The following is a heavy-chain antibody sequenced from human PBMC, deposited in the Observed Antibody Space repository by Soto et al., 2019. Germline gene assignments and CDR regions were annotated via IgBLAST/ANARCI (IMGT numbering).Heavy chain of an antibody. CDR2: ISSNGGST. CDR3: ARGPGYYFDY. CDR1: GFTFSSYA. Sequence: GGSLRLSIAASGFTFSSYAMHWVRQAPGKGLEYVSAISSNGGSTYYANSVKGRFTISRDNSKNTLYLQMGSLRAEDMAVYYCARGPGYYFDYWGQGT. V-gene: IGHV3-64*01. J-gene: IGHJ4*02.